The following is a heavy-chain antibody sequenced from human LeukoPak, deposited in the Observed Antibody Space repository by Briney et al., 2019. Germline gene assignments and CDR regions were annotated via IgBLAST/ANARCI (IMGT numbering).Heavy chain of an antibody. CDR1: GDSIRNYS. CDR2: IYYIGGT. J-gene: IGHJ2*01. Sequence: SETLSLTCTVSGDSIRNYSWTSIRQPPGKGLDWIGCIYYIGGTNYNPSLKSPVTISVDTSKNRFSLNPRSVTAADTAVYCCAREPLMVRSRTVADPWYFDLWGRGTLVTVSS. V-gene: IGHV4-59*01. D-gene: IGHD6-19*01. CDR3: AREPLMVRSRTVADPWYFDL.